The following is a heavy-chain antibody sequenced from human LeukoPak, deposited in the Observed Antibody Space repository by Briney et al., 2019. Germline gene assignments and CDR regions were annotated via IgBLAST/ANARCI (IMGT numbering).Heavy chain of an antibody. Sequence: GASVKVSCKASGGTFSSYAISWVRQAPGQGLEWMGGIIPIFGTANYAQKFQGRVTITADESTSTAYMELSSLRAEDTAVYYCAKVGGWYAGGRYSQIDYWGQGTLVTVSS. CDR3: AKVGGWYAGGRYSQIDY. D-gene: IGHD6-19*01. V-gene: IGHV1-69*13. CDR1: GGTFSSYA. CDR2: IIPIFGTA. J-gene: IGHJ4*02.